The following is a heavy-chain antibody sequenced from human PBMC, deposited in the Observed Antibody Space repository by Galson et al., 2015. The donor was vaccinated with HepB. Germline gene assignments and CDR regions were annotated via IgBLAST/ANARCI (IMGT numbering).Heavy chain of an antibody. CDR1: GFTFSSYA. CDR3: ARALGRGHTYGNYYYYGMDV. Sequence: SLRLSCAASGFTFSSYAMHWVRQAPGKGLECVAVISYDGSKQFYADSVKGRFTISRDNSKNTLYLQMNSLRSEDTAVYSCARALGRGHTYGNYYYYGMDVWGQGTTVTVSS. D-gene: IGHD5-18*01. J-gene: IGHJ6*02. V-gene: IGHV3-30-3*01. CDR2: ISYDGSKQ.